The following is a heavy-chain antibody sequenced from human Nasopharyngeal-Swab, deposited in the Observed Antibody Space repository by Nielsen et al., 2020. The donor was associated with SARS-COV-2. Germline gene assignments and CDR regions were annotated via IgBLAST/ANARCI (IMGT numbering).Heavy chain of an antibody. CDR1: GFTFSSYW. V-gene: IGHV3-74*01. CDR3: ARDFSYGSGSGWFGP. J-gene: IGHJ5*02. Sequence: GESLKISCAASGFTFSSYWMHWVRQAPGKGLVWVSRINSDGSSTSYADSVKGRFTISRDNAKNTLYLQMNSLRAEDTAVYYCARDFSYGSGSGWFGPWGQGTLVTVSS. CDR2: INSDGSST. D-gene: IGHD3-10*01.